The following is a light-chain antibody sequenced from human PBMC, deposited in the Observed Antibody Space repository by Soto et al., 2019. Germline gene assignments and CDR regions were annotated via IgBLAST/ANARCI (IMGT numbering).Light chain of an antibody. V-gene: IGKV1-39*01. CDR2: AAS. CDR1: QSISSY. J-gene: IGKJ4*01. CDR3: QQRYSTPPRT. Sequence: DIQMTQSPSSLSASVGDRVTITCRASQSISSYLNWYQQKPGKAPKLLIYAASSLQSGVPSRFXGSGSGTDFTLNISSLQPEDFATYYCQQRYSTPPRTFGGGTKVEIK.